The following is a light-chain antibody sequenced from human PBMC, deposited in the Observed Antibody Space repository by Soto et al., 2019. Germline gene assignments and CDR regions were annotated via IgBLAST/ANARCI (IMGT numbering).Light chain of an antibody. V-gene: IGLV1-47*01. CDR2: RNN. Sequence: QSVLTQPPSASGTPEQRVTISCSGSSSNIGSNYVYWYQQLPGTAPKLLIYRNNQRPSGVTDRFSGSKSGTSASLAISGLRSDDEADYYCAAWDDSLSGRDVVFGGGTKVTVL. CDR3: AAWDDSLSGRDVV. J-gene: IGLJ2*01. CDR1: SSNIGSNY.